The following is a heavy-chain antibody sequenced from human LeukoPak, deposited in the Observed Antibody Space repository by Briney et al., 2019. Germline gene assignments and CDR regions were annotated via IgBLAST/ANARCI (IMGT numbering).Heavy chain of an antibody. V-gene: IGHV3-30*18. D-gene: IGHD3-10*01. Sequence: GGSLRLSCAASGFTFSSYGMHWVRQAPGKGLEWVAVIIHDGSDKFYRDSVKGRFTISRDNAKNTLYLQMNFLRADDTAVYFCAKDWGPHYASGSSYFDSWAREPWSPSPQ. CDR1: GFTFSSYG. CDR3: AKDWGPHYASGSSYFDS. CDR2: IIHDGSDK. J-gene: IGHJ4*02.